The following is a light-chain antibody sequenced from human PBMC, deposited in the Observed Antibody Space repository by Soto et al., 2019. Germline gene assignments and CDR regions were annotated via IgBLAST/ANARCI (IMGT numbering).Light chain of an antibody. CDR1: SSDVGIYNY. Sequence: QCALTQPASVSGSPGQSITISCTRTSSDVGIYNYVSWYQQHPGKAPKLMIYEVTNRPSGVSDRFSGSKSDNTASLTISGLQAEDEADYYCSSYTISSTWVFGGGTKLTV. V-gene: IGLV2-14*01. CDR2: EVT. CDR3: SSYTISSTWV. J-gene: IGLJ3*02.